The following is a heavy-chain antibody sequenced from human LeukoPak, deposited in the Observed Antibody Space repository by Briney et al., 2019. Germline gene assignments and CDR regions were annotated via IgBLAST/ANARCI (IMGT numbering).Heavy chain of an antibody. D-gene: IGHD2-2*01. V-gene: IGHV3-23*01. CDR1: GFTFSDYT. Sequence: PGGSLRLSCAASGFTFSDYTMNWVRQAPGKGLEWVSAISGSGGSAYYADSVKGRFTISRDNSKNTLYLQMNSLRAEDTAVYYCAKGLGVVPDAMGSFDYWGQGTLVTVSS. J-gene: IGHJ4*02. CDR3: AKGLGVVPDAMGSFDY. CDR2: ISGSGGSA.